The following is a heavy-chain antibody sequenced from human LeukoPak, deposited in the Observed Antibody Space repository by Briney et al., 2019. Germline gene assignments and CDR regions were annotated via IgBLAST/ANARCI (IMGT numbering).Heavy chain of an antibody. CDR1: GYTFTGYY. D-gene: IGHD1-26*01. Sequence: GSVKVSCKASGYTFTGYYMHWVRQAPGQGLEWMGWINPNSGDTNYAQKFQGRVTMTRDPSISTAYMELSRLRSDDTAVYYCARDAWLVGTTNLYYFDYWGQGTLVTVSS. V-gene: IGHV1-2*02. J-gene: IGHJ4*02. CDR3: ARDAWLVGTTNLYYFDY. CDR2: INPNSGDT.